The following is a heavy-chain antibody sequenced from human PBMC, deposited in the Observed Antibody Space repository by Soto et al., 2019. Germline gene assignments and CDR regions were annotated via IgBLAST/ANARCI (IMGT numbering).Heavy chain of an antibody. J-gene: IGHJ4*02. CDR2: ISGGGDST. D-gene: IGHD2-15*01. V-gene: IGHV3-23*01. Sequence: PGGSLRLSCVTSGFPFSSYAMSWVRQSPGKGLEWISAISGGGDSTDYADSVKGRFTMSRDNSKNTLYLQMNSLRAEDTAVYYCAKPGYCSGGCYVSSKSKYYFDYWGQGTLVTVSS. CDR1: GFPFSSYA. CDR3: AKPGYCSGGCYVSSKSKYYFDY.